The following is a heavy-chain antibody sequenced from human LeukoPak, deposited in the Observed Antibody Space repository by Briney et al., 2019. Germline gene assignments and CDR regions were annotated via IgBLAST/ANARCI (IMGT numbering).Heavy chain of an antibody. J-gene: IGHJ4*02. CDR2: IKQDGSEK. V-gene: IGHV3-7*01. CDR1: GFTFSTYW. CDR3: AGGRDVYRY. Sequence: GGSLRLSCAASGFTFSTYWMTWVRQAPGKGLEWVANIKQDGSEKYYVDSVKGRFTISRDNAKNSLYLQMNSLRAEDTAVYYCAGGRDVYRYWGEGTLVTVS. D-gene: IGHD5-24*01.